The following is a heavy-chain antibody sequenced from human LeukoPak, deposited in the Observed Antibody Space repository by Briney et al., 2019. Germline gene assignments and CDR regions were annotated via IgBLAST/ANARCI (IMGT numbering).Heavy chain of an antibody. Sequence: SGGSLRLSCAASGFTFSNYAMHWVRQAPGTGLEWVAVISFDGSNKYYADSVKGQFTISRDNSKNTLYLQMNSLRAEDTAVYYCARSPSGWYMAYFDYWGQGTLVTVSS. CDR1: GFTFSNYA. CDR2: ISFDGSNK. D-gene: IGHD6-19*01. CDR3: ARSPSGWYMAYFDY. J-gene: IGHJ4*02. V-gene: IGHV3-30-3*01.